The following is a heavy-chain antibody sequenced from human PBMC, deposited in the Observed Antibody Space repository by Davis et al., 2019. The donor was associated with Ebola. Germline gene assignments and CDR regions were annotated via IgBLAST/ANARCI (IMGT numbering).Heavy chain of an antibody. CDR2: VYYIGIT. J-gene: IGHJ2*01. Sequence: LRLSCTVSGASISTGGYYWSWIRQRPGKGLEWIGYVYYIGITSYNPSLKRRVKISVDTSKNRFSLTLTSVTAADTAVYYCARLSGLFSSSSGALYFDLWGRGTLVSVSS. D-gene: IGHD6-6*01. CDR3: ARLSGLFSSSSGALYFDL. CDR1: GASISTGGYY. V-gene: IGHV4-31*03.